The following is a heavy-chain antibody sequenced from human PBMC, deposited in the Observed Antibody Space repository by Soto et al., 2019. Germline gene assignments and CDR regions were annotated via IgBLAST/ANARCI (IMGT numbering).Heavy chain of an antibody. CDR3: AREAATIRGSNLVLPRPFDY. CDR2: IIPIFGTA. J-gene: IGHJ4*02. CDR1: GGTFSSYA. D-gene: IGHD5-12*01. Sequence: ASVKVSCKASGGTFSSYAISWVRQAPGQGLEWMGGIIPIFGTANYAQKFQGRVTITADESTSTAYMELSSLRSEDTAVYYCAREAATIRGSNLVLPRPFDYWGQGTLVTVSS. V-gene: IGHV1-69*13.